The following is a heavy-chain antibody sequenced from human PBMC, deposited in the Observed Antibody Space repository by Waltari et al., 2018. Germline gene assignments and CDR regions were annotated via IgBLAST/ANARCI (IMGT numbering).Heavy chain of an antibody. CDR2: MDYSGRT. V-gene: IGHV4-39*07. CDR3: ARGFGSATTSRFDP. D-gene: IGHD5-12*01. J-gene: IGHJ5*02. CDR1: GGSISSSSYY. Sequence: QLQLQESGPGLVKPPETLSLTCTVSGGSISSSSYYWGCIRQPPEKGLEWVASMDYSGRTNYNPSLKSRVTISVDTSKNQFSLEVRSVTAADTAVYYCARGFGSATTSRFDPWGQGIVVTVSS.